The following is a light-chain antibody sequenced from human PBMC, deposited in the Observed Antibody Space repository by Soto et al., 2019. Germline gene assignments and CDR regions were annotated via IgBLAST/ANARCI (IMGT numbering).Light chain of an antibody. J-gene: IGKJ4*01. CDR3: QQYDNFPLT. CDR1: QDITNY. Sequence: DIQMTQSPSSLSASVGDRVTITCLASQDITNYLNWFQHKPGKAPELLICDASNLETGVPSRFSGRGSGTHFTFTISSLQPEDIATYYCQQYDNFPLTVGGGTKVDSK. CDR2: DAS. V-gene: IGKV1-33*01.